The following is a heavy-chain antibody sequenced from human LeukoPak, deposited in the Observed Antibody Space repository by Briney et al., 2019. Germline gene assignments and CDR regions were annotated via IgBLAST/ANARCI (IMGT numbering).Heavy chain of an antibody. D-gene: IGHD4/OR15-4a*01. Sequence: GGSLRLSCTVSGFTVSSNSMSWVRQAPGKGLEWVSSIYSDNTHYSDSVKGRFTISRDNSKNTLYLQMNSLRAEDTAVYYCARRAGAYSHPYDYWGQGTLVTVSS. J-gene: IGHJ4*02. CDR2: IYSDNT. V-gene: IGHV3-53*01. CDR1: GFTVSSNS. CDR3: ARRAGAYSHPYDY.